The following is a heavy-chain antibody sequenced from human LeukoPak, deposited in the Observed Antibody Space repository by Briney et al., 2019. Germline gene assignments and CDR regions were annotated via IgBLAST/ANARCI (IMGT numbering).Heavy chain of an antibody. CDR2: IDPSDSYT. V-gene: IGHV5-10-1*01. J-gene: IGHJ4*02. CDR1: GYSFTSYW. D-gene: IGHD4-17*01. CDR3: ARRPKRTVTTEAMDY. Sequence: PGESLRISCKGSGYSFTSYWISWVRQMPGKGLEWMGRIDPSDSYTNYSPSFQGHVTISADKSISTAYLQWSGLKASDTAMYYCARRPKRTVTTEAMDYWGQGTLVTVSS.